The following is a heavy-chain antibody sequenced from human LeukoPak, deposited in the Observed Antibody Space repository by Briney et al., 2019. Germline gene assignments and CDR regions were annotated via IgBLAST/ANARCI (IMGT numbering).Heavy chain of an antibody. CDR1: GFTFSTYG. J-gene: IGHJ2*01. V-gene: IGHV3-33*01. D-gene: IGHD4-23*01. Sequence: PGGSLRLSCAASGFTFSTYGMHWVRQAPGKGLEWVAVIWYDGSIKYYGDSVKGRFTISRDNSKNTLFLQMNSLRAEDTAVYYCARPHGGNYWYFDLWGRGTLVTVSS. CDR2: IWYDGSIK. CDR3: ARPHGGNYWYFDL.